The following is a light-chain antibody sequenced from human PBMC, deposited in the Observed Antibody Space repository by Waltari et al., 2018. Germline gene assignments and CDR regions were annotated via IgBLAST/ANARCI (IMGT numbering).Light chain of an antibody. CDR2: QDS. CDR3: QAWDSSAGVV. Sequence: YELTQPSSVSVSPGQTASITCSGDKLGDKYASWYQQKPGQSPVLVIYQDSQRPSGVPGRFSGSNSGNTATLTISETQALDEADYYCQAWDSSAGVVFGRGTKLTVL. CDR1: KLGDKY. V-gene: IGLV3-1*01. J-gene: IGLJ2*01.